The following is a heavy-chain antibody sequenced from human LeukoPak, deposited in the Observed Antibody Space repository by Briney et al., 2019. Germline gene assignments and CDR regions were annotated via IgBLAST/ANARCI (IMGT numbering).Heavy chain of an antibody. J-gene: IGHJ4*02. Sequence: ASVKVSCKASGYTFTSCDINWVRQATGQGLEWMGWMNPNSGNTGYAQKFQGRVTITRNTSISTAYMELSSLRSEDTAVYYCARGMISSAYSSSSVVDYWGQGTLVTVSS. CDR3: ARGMISSAYSSSSVVDY. CDR2: MNPNSGNT. CDR1: GYTFTSCD. V-gene: IGHV1-8*03. D-gene: IGHD6-6*01.